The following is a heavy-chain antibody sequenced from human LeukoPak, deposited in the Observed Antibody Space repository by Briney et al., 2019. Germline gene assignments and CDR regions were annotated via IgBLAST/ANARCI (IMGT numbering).Heavy chain of an antibody. CDR1: GFTFSSYG. CDR3: AKHPSDLGYCSSTSCYTTLYFDY. Sequence: GGSLRLSCAASGFTFSSYGMHWVRQAPGKGLEWVAVISYDGSNKYYADSVKGRFTISRDNSKNTLYLQMNSLRAEDTAVYYCAKHPSDLGYCSSTSCYTTLYFDYWGQGTLVTVSS. V-gene: IGHV3-30*18. J-gene: IGHJ4*02. D-gene: IGHD2-2*01. CDR2: ISYDGSNK.